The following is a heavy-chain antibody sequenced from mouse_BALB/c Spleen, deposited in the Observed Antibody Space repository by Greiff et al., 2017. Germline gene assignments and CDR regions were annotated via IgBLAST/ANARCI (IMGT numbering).Heavy chain of an antibody. D-gene: IGHD2-4*01. V-gene: IGHV5-17*02. CDR1: GFTFSSFG. CDR3: ARSTMITTGFAY. Sequence: EVKLVESGGGLVQPGGSRKLSCAASGFTFSSFGMHWVRQAPEKGLEWVAYISSGSSTIYYADTVKGRFTISRDNPKNTLFLQMTSLRSEDTAMYYCARSTMITTGFAYWGQGTRVTVSA. CDR2: ISSGSSTI. J-gene: IGHJ3*01.